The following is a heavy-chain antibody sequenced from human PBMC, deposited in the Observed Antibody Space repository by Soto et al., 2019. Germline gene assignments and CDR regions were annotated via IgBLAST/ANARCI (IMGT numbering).Heavy chain of an antibody. CDR2: ISGSGGGT. CDR3: ARVGRVHWEGSVGDD. Sequence: EVQLLESGGGLVQPGGSLRLSCAASGFTFSSYAMNWVRQAPGKGLEWVSAISGSGGGTFYADSVKGRFTISRDNSKQTLYLHVNSLRAEETAVYYCARVGRVHWEGSVGDDWGQGALVTVSS. CDR1: GFTFSSYA. J-gene: IGHJ4*02. V-gene: IGHV3-23*01. D-gene: IGHD1-26*01.